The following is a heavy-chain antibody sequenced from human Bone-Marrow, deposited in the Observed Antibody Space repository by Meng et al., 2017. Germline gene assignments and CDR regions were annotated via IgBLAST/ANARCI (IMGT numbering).Heavy chain of an antibody. Sequence: GESLKISCAASGFSVSDNYMTWVRQAPGKGLEWVSILYTGGGTSYADSVKGRFTVSRDNSKNTLYLQMNSLRAEDTAVYYWARDGVVVAATLFIGIIDYWGQGTMVTVSS. CDR1: GFSVSDNY. J-gene: IGHJ4*02. CDR2: LYTGGGT. V-gene: IGHV3-66*02. CDR3: ARDGVVVAATLFIGIIDY. D-gene: IGHD2-15*01.